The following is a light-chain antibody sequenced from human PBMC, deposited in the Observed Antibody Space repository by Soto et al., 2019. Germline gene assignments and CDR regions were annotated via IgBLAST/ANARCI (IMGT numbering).Light chain of an antibody. CDR3: ISYTRTSTYV. CDR1: SSDVGGYNF. Sequence: QSALTQPASVSGSPGQSITISCTGTSSDVGGYNFVSWFQQHPGKAPKLMIYDVTNRPSGVSNRFSGSKSGNTAALTISGLQTEDETDYYCISYTRTSTYVFGIGTKLTVL. J-gene: IGLJ1*01. V-gene: IGLV2-14*03. CDR2: DVT.